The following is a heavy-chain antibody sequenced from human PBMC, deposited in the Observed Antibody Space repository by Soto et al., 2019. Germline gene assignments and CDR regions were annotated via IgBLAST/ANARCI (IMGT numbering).Heavy chain of an antibody. D-gene: IGHD2-2*01. CDR2: IYPGDSDT. J-gene: IGHJ4*02. Sequence: GESLKVSWKGSGYSFTSYWIGWVRQMPGKGLEWMGIIYPGDSDTRYSPSFQGQVTISADKSISTAYLQWSSLKTEDTAVYYCTTDDVVPAASVGYWGQGTLVTVSS. V-gene: IGHV5-51*01. CDR3: TTDDVVPAASVGY. CDR1: GYSFTSYW.